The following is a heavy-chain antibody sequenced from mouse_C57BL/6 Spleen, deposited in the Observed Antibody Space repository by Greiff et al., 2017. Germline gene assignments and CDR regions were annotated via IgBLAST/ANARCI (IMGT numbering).Heavy chain of an antibody. CDR2: IYPGDGDT. J-gene: IGHJ2*01. D-gene: IGHD3-3*01. V-gene: IGHV1-80*01. CDR1: GYAFSSYW. Sequence: VQLQQSGAELVKPGASVKISCKASGYAFSSYWMNWVKQRPGKGLEWIGQIYPGDGDTTYNGKFKGKATLTADKSSSTAYMQLSSLTSEDSAVYFCARRDGGYYFDDWGQCTTLTVSS. CDR3: ARRDGGYYFDD.